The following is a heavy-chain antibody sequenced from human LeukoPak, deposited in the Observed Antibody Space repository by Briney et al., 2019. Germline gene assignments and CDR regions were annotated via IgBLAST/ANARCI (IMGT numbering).Heavy chain of an antibody. CDR2: IYHSGST. Sequence: SETLSLTCAVSGVSISSGGYSWSWIRQPPGKGLEWIGYIYHSGSTYYNPSLKSRVTISVGRSKNQFSLKLSSVTAADTAVYYCARAVYSSWYGYIDYWGQGTLVTVSS. CDR3: ARAVYSSWYGYIDY. CDR1: GVSISSGGYS. D-gene: IGHD6-13*01. J-gene: IGHJ4*02. V-gene: IGHV4-30-2*01.